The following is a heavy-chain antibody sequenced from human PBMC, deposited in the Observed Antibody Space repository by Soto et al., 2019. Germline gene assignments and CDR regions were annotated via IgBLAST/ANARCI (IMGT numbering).Heavy chain of an antibody. Sequence: NPSETLSLTCTASGGSISSSSYYWGWIRQPPGKGLEWIGSIYYSGSTYYNPSLKSRVTISVDTSKNQFSLKLSSVTAADTAVYYCASPLGYCSSTSCPMAHYYYYGMDVWGQGTTVTVSS. CDR1: GGSISSSSYY. CDR3: ASPLGYCSSTSCPMAHYYYYGMDV. CDR2: IYYSGST. V-gene: IGHV4-39*01. D-gene: IGHD2-2*01. J-gene: IGHJ6*02.